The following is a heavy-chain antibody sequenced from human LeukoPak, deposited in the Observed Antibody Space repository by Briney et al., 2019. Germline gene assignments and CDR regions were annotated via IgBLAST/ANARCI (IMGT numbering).Heavy chain of an antibody. D-gene: IGHD3-22*01. CDR2: ISSSGSTI. J-gene: IGHJ3*02. CDR3: ARASHYYDSSGYDDAFDI. CDR1: GFTFSDYY. V-gene: IGHV3-11*01. Sequence: GGSLRLSCAASGFTFSDYYMSWIRQAPGKGLEWVSYISSSGSTIYYADSVKGRFTISRDNAKNSLYLQMNSLRAEDTAVYYCARASHYYDSSGYDDAFDIWGQGTMVTVSS.